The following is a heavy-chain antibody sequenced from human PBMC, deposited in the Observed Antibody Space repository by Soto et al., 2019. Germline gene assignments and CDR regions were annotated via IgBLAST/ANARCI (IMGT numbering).Heavy chain of an antibody. CDR1: GGSITRNNHY. Sequence: QLQLQESGPGLVKPSETLSLTCIVSGGSITRNNHYWGWIRQSPGKGLEWIGSILYSGSTNYNPSLESRVTLSVETSKNPFSLKMSSVTAADTALYYCARLGSSGWYQGSYFDYWGQGTLVTVSS. J-gene: IGHJ4*02. V-gene: IGHV4-39*01. CDR2: ILYSGST. D-gene: IGHD6-19*01. CDR3: ARLGSSGWYQGSYFDY.